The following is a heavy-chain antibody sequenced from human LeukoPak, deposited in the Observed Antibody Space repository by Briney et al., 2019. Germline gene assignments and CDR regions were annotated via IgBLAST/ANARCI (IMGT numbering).Heavy chain of an antibody. CDR3: ARARDYYGLGSYYNIDY. CDR1: VFTFSSYS. J-gene: IGHJ4*02. V-gene: IGHV3-21*01. D-gene: IGHD3-10*01. CDR2: ISSSSSYI. Sequence: PGGSLRLSCAASVFTFSSYSMNSVRQAPGKGLEGVSSISSSSSYIYYADSVKGRFTISRDNAKTSLYLQKNSLRAEDTDVYYCARARDYYGLGSYYNIDYWGQGTLVTVSS.